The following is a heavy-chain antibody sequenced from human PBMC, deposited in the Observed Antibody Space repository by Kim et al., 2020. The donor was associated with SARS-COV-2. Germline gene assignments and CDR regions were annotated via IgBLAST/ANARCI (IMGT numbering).Heavy chain of an antibody. D-gene: IGHD2-15*01. V-gene: IGHV3-7*03. CDR3: ASLVVVAAEIFDY. J-gene: IGHJ4*02. Sequence: YVDSVKGRFTISRDNAKNSLYLQMNSLRAEDTAVYYCASLVVVAAEIFDYWGQGTLVTVSS.